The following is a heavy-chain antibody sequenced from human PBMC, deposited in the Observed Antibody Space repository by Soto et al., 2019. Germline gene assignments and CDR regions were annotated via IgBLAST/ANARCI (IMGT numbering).Heavy chain of an antibody. CDR2: IYYSGGT. Sequence: PETLSLTCTVSGGSISSYYWSWIRQPPGKGLEWIGYIYYSGGTNYNPSLKSRVTISVDTSKNQFSLKLSSVTAADTAVYYCASSRGYLTNWFDPWGQGTLVTVSS. D-gene: IGHD3-16*02. CDR3: ASSRGYLTNWFDP. CDR1: GGSISSYY. J-gene: IGHJ5*02. V-gene: IGHV4-59*01.